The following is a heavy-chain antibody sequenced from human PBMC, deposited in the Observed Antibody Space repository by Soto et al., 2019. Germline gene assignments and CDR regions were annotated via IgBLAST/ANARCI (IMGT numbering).Heavy chain of an antibody. Sequence: GGSLRLSCAASGFTFSSYGMHWVRQAPGKGLEWVAAISYDGSNKYYADSVKGRFTIYRDNSKNTLYLQMTSLRAEDTAVYYCAKDQGCSGGSCPYYYDGMDVWGQGTTVTGSS. CDR2: ISYDGSNK. CDR1: GFTFSSYG. CDR3: AKDQGCSGGSCPYYYDGMDV. D-gene: IGHD2-15*01. V-gene: IGHV3-30*18. J-gene: IGHJ6*02.